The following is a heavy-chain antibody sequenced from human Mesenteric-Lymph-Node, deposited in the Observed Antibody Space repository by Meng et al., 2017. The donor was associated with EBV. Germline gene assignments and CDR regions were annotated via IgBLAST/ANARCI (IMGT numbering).Heavy chain of an antibody. D-gene: IGHD3-16*02. Sequence: VLLGGSGGASFHPGWSLCSSFVASGFTFNIYWMHWGRQAPGKGLVWVSRIDSDGSSTSYADSVKGRFTIYRDNAKNTLYLQMNSLRAEDTAIYYCVRDYPSFYPWGQGTLVTVSS. J-gene: IGHJ4*02. V-gene: IGHV3-74*01. CDR2: IDSDGSST. CDR3: VRDYPSFYP. CDR1: GFTFNIYW.